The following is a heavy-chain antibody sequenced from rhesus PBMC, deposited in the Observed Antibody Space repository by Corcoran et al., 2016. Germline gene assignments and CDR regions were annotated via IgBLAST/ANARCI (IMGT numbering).Heavy chain of an antibody. CDR3: ARASITGTTEYYFDY. V-gene: IGHV2S2*01. Sequence: QVTLKESGPALVKPTQTLTLTCTFSGFSLSTSGMRVSWIRQPPGKALEWLARIDWDDDKYSSTSLKSRLTISKDTAKNQVVLTMTNMDPVDTATYYCARASITGTTEYYFDYWGQGVLVTVSS. CDR1: GFSLSTSGMR. J-gene: IGHJ4*01. D-gene: IGHD1-26*01. CDR2: IDWDDDK.